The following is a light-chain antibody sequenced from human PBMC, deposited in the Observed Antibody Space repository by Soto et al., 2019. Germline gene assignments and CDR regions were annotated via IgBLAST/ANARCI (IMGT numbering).Light chain of an antibody. Sequence: EIVLTQSPGTLSLSPGERATLSCMASQSVSNNYLAWYQQKPGQAPRLLIYGASNRATGIPDRFSGSGSGTDFTLTISSLEPEDFAVYYCQQYNNWPWTFGQGTKVDIK. V-gene: IGKV3-20*01. CDR3: QQYNNWPWT. CDR1: QSVSNNY. J-gene: IGKJ1*01. CDR2: GAS.